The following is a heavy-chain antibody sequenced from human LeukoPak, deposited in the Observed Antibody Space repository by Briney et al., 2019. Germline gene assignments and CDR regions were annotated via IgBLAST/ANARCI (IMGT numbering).Heavy chain of an antibody. V-gene: IGHV1-18*01. CDR1: GYTFTSYG. CDR2: ISAYNGST. J-gene: IGHJ4*02. CDR3: ARDLGKRYYYDY. Sequence: GASVKVSCKASGYTFTSYGISWVRQAPRQGLEWMGWISAYNGSTNYAQKLQGRVTMTTDTSTSTAYMELRSLRADDTAVYYCARDLGKRYYYDYWGQGTLVMVSS.